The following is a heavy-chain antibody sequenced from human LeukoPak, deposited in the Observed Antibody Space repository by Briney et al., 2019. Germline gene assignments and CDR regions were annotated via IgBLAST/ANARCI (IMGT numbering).Heavy chain of an antibody. J-gene: IGHJ4*02. CDR3: ARGVEPLAANTLAY. D-gene: IGHD1-14*01. V-gene: IGHV3-53*01. Sequence: GGSLRLSCAASGLTVITNDMIWVRQAPGKGLKWVSVLYSDGNTKYADSVQGRFTISRDNSKNTLYLEMNSLSPDDTAVYYCARGVEPLAANTLAYWGQGTLVTVSS. CDR1: GLTVITND. CDR2: LYSDGNT.